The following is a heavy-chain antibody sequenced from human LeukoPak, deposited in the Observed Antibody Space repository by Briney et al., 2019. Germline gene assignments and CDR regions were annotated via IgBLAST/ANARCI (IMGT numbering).Heavy chain of an antibody. Sequence: SETLSLTCTVSGGSISSYYWSWIRQPPGKGLEWIGYIYFTGSTNYNPSLESRVIISVDTSKNQFPLTLTSVTAADTAVYYCARFATNNWYFDYWGQGTLVTVSS. CDR1: GGSISSYY. J-gene: IGHJ4*02. V-gene: IGHV4-59*08. CDR3: ARFATNNWYFDY. D-gene: IGHD1-1*01. CDR2: IYFTGST.